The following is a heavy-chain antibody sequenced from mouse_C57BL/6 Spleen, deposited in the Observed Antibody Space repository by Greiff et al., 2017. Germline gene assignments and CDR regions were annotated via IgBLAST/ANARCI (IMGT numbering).Heavy chain of an antibody. Sequence: EVKLMESGGGLVQPKGSLKLSCAASGFSFNTYAMNWVRQAPGKGLEWVARIRSKSNNYATYYADSVKDRFTISRDDSESMLYLQMNNLKTEDTAMYYCVRDSSGFAYWGQGTLVTVSA. V-gene: IGHV10-1*01. CDR1: GFSFNTYA. J-gene: IGHJ3*01. D-gene: IGHD3-2*02. CDR2: IRSKSNNYAT. CDR3: VRDSSGFAY.